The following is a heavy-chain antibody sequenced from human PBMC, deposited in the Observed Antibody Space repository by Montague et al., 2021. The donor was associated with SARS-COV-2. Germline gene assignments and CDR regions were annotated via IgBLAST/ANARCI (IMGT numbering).Heavy chain of an antibody. CDR1: SGSFSDYY. CDR2: INHTGSA. Sequence: SKTLSLTCAVYSGSFSDYYWTWIRQSPGQGLEWIGEINHTGSATYNPSLKRRATLSRDTSKNQFSLKLQSVTPADTAVYYCARGQVTISGVLIFIPAAGHLDVWGQGTSVTVSS. J-gene: IGHJ3*01. D-gene: IGHD3-3*01. CDR3: ARGQVTISGVLIFIPAAGHLDV. V-gene: IGHV4-34*01.